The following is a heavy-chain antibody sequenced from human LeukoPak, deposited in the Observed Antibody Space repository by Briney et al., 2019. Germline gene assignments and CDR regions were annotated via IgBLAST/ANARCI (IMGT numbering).Heavy chain of an antibody. CDR1: GGSIRSYS. V-gene: IGHV4-59*08. Sequence: SETLSLTCIVSGGSIRSYSWNWIRQSPEKGLEWIGYIAHSGAISYKSSLKSRVTISVDTSKNQLPLKLTSVTAADTAVYYCARWDDSAWAFGNWGPGTLVTVSS. D-gene: IGHD6-19*01. CDR3: ARWDDSAWAFGN. J-gene: IGHJ4*02. CDR2: IAHSGAI.